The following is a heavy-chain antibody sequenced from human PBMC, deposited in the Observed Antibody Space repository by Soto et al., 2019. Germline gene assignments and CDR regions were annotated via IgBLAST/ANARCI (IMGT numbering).Heavy chain of an antibody. CDR3: ARDLIALVAAIAGRDNWFDP. Sequence: SETLSLTCTVSGGSISSYYWSWIRRPAGKGLEWIGRIYTSGSTNYNPSLKSRVTMSVDTSKNQFSLKLSSVTAADTAVYYCARDLIALVAAIAGRDNWFDPWGQGTLVTVSS. CDR1: GGSISSYY. D-gene: IGHD2-15*01. J-gene: IGHJ5*02. CDR2: IYTSGST. V-gene: IGHV4-4*07.